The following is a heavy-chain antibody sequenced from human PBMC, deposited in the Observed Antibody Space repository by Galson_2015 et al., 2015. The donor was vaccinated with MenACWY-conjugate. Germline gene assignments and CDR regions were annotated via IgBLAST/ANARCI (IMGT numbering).Heavy chain of an antibody. CDR3: AKDRSCMTISVPSNWFDP. CDR1: GFTFRNSW. D-gene: IGHD3-3*01. V-gene: IGHV3-74*03. J-gene: IGHJ5*02. Sequence: SLRLSCAASGFTFRNSWMHWVRQVPGKGLVWVARITPDGTSTTYADSVKGRFTISRDNAKNTLFLQMNSLRAEDTAVYYCAKDRSCMTISVPSNWFDPWGQGTLVIVSS. CDR2: ITPDGTST.